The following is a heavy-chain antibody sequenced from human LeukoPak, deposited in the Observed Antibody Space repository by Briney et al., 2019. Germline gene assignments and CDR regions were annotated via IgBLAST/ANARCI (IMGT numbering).Heavy chain of an antibody. Sequence: GESLKISCRVSGYAFASYWIGWVRQVPGKGLEWMGIIYPADSETKSSPSFQGQVTFSADKSINTAYLQWTSLKASDTAMYYCARHMKYDSSHSHYYYDMDVWGQGTTVIVSS. CDR1: GYAFASYW. V-gene: IGHV5-51*01. J-gene: IGHJ6*02. CDR3: ARHMKYDSSHSHYYYDMDV. D-gene: IGHD3-22*01. CDR2: IYPADSET.